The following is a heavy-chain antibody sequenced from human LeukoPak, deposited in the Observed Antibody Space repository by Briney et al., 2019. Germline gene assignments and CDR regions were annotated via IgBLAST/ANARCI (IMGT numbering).Heavy chain of an antibody. CDR2: IYNGEST. J-gene: IGHJ4*02. Sequence: PGGSLRLSCAVSGFTVSSNYMSWVRQAPGKGLEWVSVIYNGESTYYADSVKGRFTISRDGSKNTLYLQMSSLRAEDTAVYYCARESSGCYFAYWGQGTLVIVSS. CDR1: GFTVSSNY. V-gene: IGHV3-66*01. D-gene: IGHD1-26*01. CDR3: ARESSGCYFAY.